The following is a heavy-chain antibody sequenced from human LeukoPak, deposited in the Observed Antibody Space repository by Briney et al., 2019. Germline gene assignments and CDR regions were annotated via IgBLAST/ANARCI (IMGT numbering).Heavy chain of an antibody. CDR1: GGSISSGGYY. J-gene: IGHJ6*02. Sequence: SQTLSLTCTVSGGSISSGGYYWSWIRQHPGKGLEWIGYIYYSGTTNYDPSFKSRVTISLDTSKNEFSLRLKSLTAADTAVYYCAGQVGARIRYYYTSGLDVWGQGTTVAVSS. V-gene: IGHV4-31*03. CDR3: AGQVGARIRYYYTSGLDV. CDR2: IYYSGTT. D-gene: IGHD1-26*01.